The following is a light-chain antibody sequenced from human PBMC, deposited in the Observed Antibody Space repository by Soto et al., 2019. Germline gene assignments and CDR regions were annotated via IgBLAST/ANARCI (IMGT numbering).Light chain of an antibody. Sequence: QSALTQPPSASGSPGQSVTISCTGTSSDVGGYNYVSWYQQHPGKAPKLMIYEVSKRPSGVPDRFSGSKSGNPASLTVSGLPAEDEADYYCSSYAGSLYVFGTGTKLTVL. J-gene: IGLJ1*01. V-gene: IGLV2-8*01. CDR3: SSYAGSLYV. CDR1: SSDVGGYNY. CDR2: EVS.